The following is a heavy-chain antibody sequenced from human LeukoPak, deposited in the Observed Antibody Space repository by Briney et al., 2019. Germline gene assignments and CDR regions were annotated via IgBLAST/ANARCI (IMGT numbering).Heavy chain of an antibody. CDR1: GFTFSSYN. CDR2: ISSSSSYI. Sequence: GGSLRLSCAASGFTFSSYNMNWVRQAPGKGLEWVSSISSSSSYIYYADSVKGRFTISRDNAKNSLYLQMNSLRAEDTAVYYCARGVPLDIVVVPAAALDYWGQGTLVTVSS. CDR3: ARGVPLDIVVVPAAALDY. D-gene: IGHD2-2*01. J-gene: IGHJ4*02. V-gene: IGHV3-21*01.